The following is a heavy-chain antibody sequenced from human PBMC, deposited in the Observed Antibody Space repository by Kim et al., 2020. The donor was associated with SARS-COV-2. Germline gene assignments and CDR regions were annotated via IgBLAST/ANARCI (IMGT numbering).Heavy chain of an antibody. J-gene: IGHJ4*02. V-gene: IGHV1-69*13. CDR3: ASGPARATISWFDY. CDR2: IIPIFGTA. Sequence: SVKVSCKASGGTFSSYAISWVRQAPGQGLEWMGGIIPIFGTANYAQKFQGRVTITADESTSTAYMELSSLRSEDTAVYYCASGPARATISWFDYWGQGTLVTVSS. CDR1: GGTFSSYA. D-gene: IGHD5-12*01.